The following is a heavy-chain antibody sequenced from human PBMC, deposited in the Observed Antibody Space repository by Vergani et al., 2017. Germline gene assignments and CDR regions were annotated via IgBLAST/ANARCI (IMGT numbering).Heavy chain of an antibody. Sequence: EVQLLESGGGLVQPGGSLRLSCAASGFTFSSYAMSWVRQAPGKGLEWVSAISGSGGSTYYADSVKGRFTISRANSKNTLYLQMNSLRAEDTAVYYCAKGSYYYYYMDVWGKGTTVTVSS. CDR2: ISGSGGST. V-gene: IGHV3-23*01. CDR3: AKGSYYYYYMDV. J-gene: IGHJ6*03. CDR1: GFTFSSYA.